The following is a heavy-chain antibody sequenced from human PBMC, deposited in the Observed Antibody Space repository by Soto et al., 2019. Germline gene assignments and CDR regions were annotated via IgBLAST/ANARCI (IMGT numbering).Heavy chain of an antibody. J-gene: IGHJ5*02. CDR2: INPNSGGT. CDR1: GYTFTGYY. D-gene: IGHD6-6*01. CDR3: ARAPNPYSSSSGWFDP. V-gene: IGHV1-2*02. Sequence: ASVKVSCKASGYTFTGYYMHWVRQAPGQGLEWMGWINPNSGGTNYAQKFQGRVAMTRDTSISTAYMELSRLRSDDTAVYYCARAPNPYSSSSGWFDPWGQGTLVTVSS.